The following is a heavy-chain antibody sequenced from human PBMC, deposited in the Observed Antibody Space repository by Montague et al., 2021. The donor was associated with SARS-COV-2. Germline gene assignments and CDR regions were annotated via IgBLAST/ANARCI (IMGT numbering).Heavy chain of an antibody. Sequence: SLRLSCAASGFPFSSYAMSWVRQAPGKGLEWVSAITGSGGDTYYAGSVKGRFTISKDNSKNMLYLQMNSLRAEDTAVYYCAKDQVYSGSYFADWGQGTLVTVSS. CDR3: AKDQVYSGSYFAD. CDR2: ITGSGGDT. V-gene: IGHV3-23*01. J-gene: IGHJ4*02. CDR1: GFPFSSYA. D-gene: IGHD1-26*01.